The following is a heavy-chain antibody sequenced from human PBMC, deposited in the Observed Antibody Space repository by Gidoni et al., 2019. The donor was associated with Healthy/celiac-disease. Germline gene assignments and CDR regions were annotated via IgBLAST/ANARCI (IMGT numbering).Heavy chain of an antibody. V-gene: IGHV1-69*01. J-gene: IGHJ4*02. D-gene: IGHD3-10*01. CDR3: ASPLVRGQGEYYFDY. CDR1: GGTFSSYA. Sequence: QVQLVQSGAEVKKPGSSVKVSCKASGGTFSSYAISWVRQAPGQGLEWMGGILPIFGTANYAQKFQGRVTITADESTSTAYMELSSLRSEDTAVYYCASPLVRGQGEYYFDYWGQGTLVTVSS. CDR2: ILPIFGTA.